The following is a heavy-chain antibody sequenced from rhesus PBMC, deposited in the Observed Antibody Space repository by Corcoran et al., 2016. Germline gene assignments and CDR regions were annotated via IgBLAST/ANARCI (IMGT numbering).Heavy chain of an antibody. J-gene: IGHJ4*01. CDR2: IYGSGSST. CDR3: ARYTLRGFDY. Sequence: QVQLQESGPAVVKPSETLSLTCAVSGGSISSSYWSWIRRAPGKGLEWIGYIYGSGSSTNYNPSLKSRVTLSVDTSKNQLSLKLSSVTAADTAVYYCARYTLRGFDYWGQGVLVTVSS. CDR1: GGSISSSY. V-gene: IGHV4S11*01. D-gene: IGHD3S6*01.